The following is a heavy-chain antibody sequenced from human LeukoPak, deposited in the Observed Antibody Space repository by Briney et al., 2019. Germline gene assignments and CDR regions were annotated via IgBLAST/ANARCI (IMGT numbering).Heavy chain of an antibody. CDR1: GGSISSYY. Sequence: SETLSLTCTVSGGSISSYYWSWIRQPPGKGLEWIGYIYYSGSTNYNPSLKSRVTISGDTSKNQFSQKLSSMTAADTAVYYCARSNLDWFDPWGQGTLVTVSS. V-gene: IGHV4-59*08. CDR3: ARSNLDWFDP. J-gene: IGHJ5*02. CDR2: IYYSGST.